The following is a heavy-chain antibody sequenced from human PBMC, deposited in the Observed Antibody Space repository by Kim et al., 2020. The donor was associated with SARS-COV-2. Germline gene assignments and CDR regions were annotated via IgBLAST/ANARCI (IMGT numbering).Heavy chain of an antibody. Sequence: KSRVTISVDTSKNQFSLKLSSVTAADTAVYYCARTYYYGSGTYYYYGMDVWGQGTTVTVSS. D-gene: IGHD3-10*01. V-gene: IGHV4-39*01. J-gene: IGHJ6*02. CDR3: ARTYYYGSGTYYYYGMDV.